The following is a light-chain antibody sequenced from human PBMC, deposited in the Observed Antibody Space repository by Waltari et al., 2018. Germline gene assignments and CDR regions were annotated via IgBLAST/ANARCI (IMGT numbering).Light chain of an antibody. V-gene: IGLV1-47*01. CDR1: SSNIGSNY. Sequence: QSVVTQPPSASGTPGQRVTISCSGSSSNIGSNYVYGFQQPPGTAPKPLIYRHNRPRSGLPDRFSCSKSGTSASLAIRGPRSEEEADYYCAAWDDSLSGPVFGGGTKLTVL. CDR3: AAWDDSLSGPV. J-gene: IGLJ2*01. CDR2: RHN.